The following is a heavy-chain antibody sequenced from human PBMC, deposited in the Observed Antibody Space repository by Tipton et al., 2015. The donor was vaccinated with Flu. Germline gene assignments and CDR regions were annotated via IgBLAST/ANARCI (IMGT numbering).Heavy chain of an antibody. J-gene: IGHJ4*02. CDR1: GGSISSYY. Sequence: TLSLTCTVSGGSISSYYWSWIRQPPGKGLEWIGYIYYGGSTNYNPSLKSRVTISVDTSKNQFSLKLSSVTAADTAVYYCARGRGIAAAGPCDYWGQGTLVTVSS. CDR2: IYYGGST. CDR3: ARGRGIAAAGPCDY. D-gene: IGHD6-13*01. V-gene: IGHV4-59*01.